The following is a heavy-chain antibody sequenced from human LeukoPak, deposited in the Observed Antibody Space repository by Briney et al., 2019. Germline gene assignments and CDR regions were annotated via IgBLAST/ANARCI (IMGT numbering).Heavy chain of an antibody. CDR3: VKEGEEASGYYVY. CDR2: ISWNSGSI. V-gene: IGHV3-9*01. CDR1: GFIFDDYA. J-gene: IGHJ4*02. Sequence: PGGSLRLSCAASGFIFDDYAMHWVRQAPGKGLEWVSGISWNSGSIGYVDSVKGRFTISRDNAENSLYLQMNRLRAEDTALYYCVKEGEEASGYYVYWGQGTLVTVSS. D-gene: IGHD3-22*01.